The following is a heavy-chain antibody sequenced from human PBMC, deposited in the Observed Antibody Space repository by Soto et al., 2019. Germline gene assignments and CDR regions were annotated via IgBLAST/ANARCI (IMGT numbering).Heavy chain of an antibody. V-gene: IGHV3-7*01. D-gene: IGHD3-3*01. CDR3: ARRSEPRGFWSTSSLDYGLDV. CDR2: IHPDGREA. Sequence: GGALRLSCVVSGFTFHNFWVTWVRQSPGKGLEWVANIHPDGREAYYVDSLKGRFTISRDNSKDTLYLQMNNLRAEDTAVYFCARRSEPRGFWSTSSLDYGLDVWGRGTTVTVSS. CDR1: GFTFHNFW. J-gene: IGHJ6*02.